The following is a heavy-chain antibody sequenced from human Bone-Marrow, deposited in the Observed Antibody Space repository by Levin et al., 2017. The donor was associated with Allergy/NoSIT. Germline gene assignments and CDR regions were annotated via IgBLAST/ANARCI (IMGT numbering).Heavy chain of an antibody. D-gene: IGHD2/OR15-2a*01. CDR3: ARGIIGDVRVAHKEAFDI. J-gene: IGHJ3*02. CDR2: IFFDGSEK. CDR1: GFSFDRHS. V-gene: IGHV3-30-3*01. Sequence: GGSLRLSCADSGFSFDRHSMHWVRQAPGKGLEWVANIFFDGSEKYYADSVKGRFTISRDNRKNTLYLQMDSLRPEDTAVYYCARGIIGDVRVAHKEAFDIWGQGTMVTVSS.